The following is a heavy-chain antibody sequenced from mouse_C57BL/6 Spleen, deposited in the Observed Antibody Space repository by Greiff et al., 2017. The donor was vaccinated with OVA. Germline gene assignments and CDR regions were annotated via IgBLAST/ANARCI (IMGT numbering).Heavy chain of an antibody. CDR1: GFNIKDYY. V-gene: IGHV14-1*01. CDR3: TLYGNYLYYFDY. J-gene: IGHJ2*01. CDR2: IDPEDGDT. D-gene: IGHD2-1*01. Sequence: EVQLQQSGAELVRPGASVKLSCTASGFNIKDYYMHWVKQRPEQGLEWIGRIDPEDGDTEYAPKFKGKATMTADTSSNTAYLQLSSLTSEDTAVYYCTLYGNYLYYFDYWGQGTTLTVSS.